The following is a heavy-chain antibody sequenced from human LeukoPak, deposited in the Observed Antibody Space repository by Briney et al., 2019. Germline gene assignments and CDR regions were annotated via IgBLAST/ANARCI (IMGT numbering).Heavy chain of an antibody. D-gene: IGHD3-16*01. CDR3: ARDASADRGLLPTHFDY. V-gene: IGHV4-38-2*02. J-gene: IGHJ4*02. Sequence: SESLSLTSAVSGYSISRGSYWGWIRQSPGKSLWAIGSLSHIGTNYYNTSVKSRVTMLVDTSKNQFSLNLRSVTAADTAVYYCARDASADRGLLPTHFDYWGQGALVTVSS. CDR1: GYSISRGSY. CDR2: LSHIGTN.